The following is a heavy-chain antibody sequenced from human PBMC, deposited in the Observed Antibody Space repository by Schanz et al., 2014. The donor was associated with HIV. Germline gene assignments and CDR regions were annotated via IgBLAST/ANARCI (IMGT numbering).Heavy chain of an antibody. CDR1: GFTFRSYG. J-gene: IGHJ5*02. CDR3: ARGQPLVQRWFDP. Sequence: QGQLVESGGGVVQPGRSLRLSCAASGFTFRSYGMHWVRQAPGKGLEWVALIWYDGSNKIYADSVKGRFTISRDNSKNTLYLQMNSLRPEDTAVYYCARGQPLVQRWFDPWGQGTLVTVSS. D-gene: IGHD6-13*01. CDR2: IWYDGSNK. V-gene: IGHV3-33*01.